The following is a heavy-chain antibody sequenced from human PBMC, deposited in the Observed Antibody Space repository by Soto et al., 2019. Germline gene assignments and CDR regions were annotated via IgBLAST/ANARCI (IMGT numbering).Heavy chain of an antibody. CDR3: ARGHYESPPGYFDY. CDR1: GVTVSGNS. CDR2: IHSGDST. D-gene: IGHD3-22*01. J-gene: IGHJ4*02. Sequence: EVHMVESRGGLVEPGGSLRLSCDASGVTVSGNSMSWVRQSPGRGLAWVSVIHSGDSTHYADSVKGSFTISRDNSKNTLYLQMNSLRAEDTAAYSCARGHYESPPGYFDYWSKGTLVTVA. V-gene: IGHV3-66*01.